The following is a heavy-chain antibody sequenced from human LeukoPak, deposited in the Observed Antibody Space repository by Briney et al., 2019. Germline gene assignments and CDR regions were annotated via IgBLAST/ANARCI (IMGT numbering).Heavy chain of an antibody. Sequence: ASVKVSCKASGYTFTSYGISWVRQAPGQGLEWMGWISAYNGNTNYAQKLQGRVTMTTDTSTSTAYMELRSLRSDDTAVYYCARLSGGYPRSAFDIWGQGTMVTVSS. D-gene: IGHD2-8*02. CDR2: ISAYNGNT. V-gene: IGHV1-18*01. CDR1: GYTFTSYG. J-gene: IGHJ3*02. CDR3: ARLSGGYPRSAFDI.